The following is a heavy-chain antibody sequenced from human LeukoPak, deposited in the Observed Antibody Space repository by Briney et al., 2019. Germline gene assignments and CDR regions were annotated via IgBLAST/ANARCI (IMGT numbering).Heavy chain of an antibody. V-gene: IGHV1-18*01. CDR1: GYTFTSYG. J-gene: IGHJ6*02. Sequence: GASVKVSCKASGYTFTSYGISWVRQAPGQGLEWMGWISAYNGNTNYAQKLQGRVTMTTDTSTSTAYMELRSLGSDDTAVYYCARDQGLFYYYYGMDVWGQGTTVTVSS. D-gene: IGHD3-22*01. CDR3: ARDQGLFYYYYGMDV. CDR2: ISAYNGNT.